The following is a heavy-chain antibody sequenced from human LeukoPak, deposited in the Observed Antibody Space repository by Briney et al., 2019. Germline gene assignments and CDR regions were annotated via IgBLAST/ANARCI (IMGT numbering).Heavy chain of an antibody. CDR3: TTGYCSSTSCYAGIAVAGTIDY. CDR2: IKSKTDGRTT. D-gene: IGHD2-2*01. Sequence: GGSLRLSCAASGFTFSNAWMRWVREASGKGLEWVGRIKSKTDGRTTDYAAPVKGRFTISRDDSKNTLYLQMNSLKTEDTAVYYCTTGYCSSTSCYAGIAVAGTIDYWGQGTLVTVSS. V-gene: IGHV3-15*01. J-gene: IGHJ4*02. CDR1: GFTFSNAW.